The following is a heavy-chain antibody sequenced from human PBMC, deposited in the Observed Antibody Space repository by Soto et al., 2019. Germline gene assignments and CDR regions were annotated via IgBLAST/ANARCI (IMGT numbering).Heavy chain of an antibody. Sequence: QVQLVQSGAEVKKPGASVKVSCKASGYTFTDNQIHWLRRAPGQRLEWMGRIDPKSGDTNFAPPYKGRVTMTRDTSTNTVYMELTRLTSGDTAIYFCARRHRRDYIRWNFDPWGQGTLVTVSS. CDR2: IDPKSGDT. CDR1: GYTFTDNQ. J-gene: IGHJ5*02. D-gene: IGHD3-16*01. V-gene: IGHV1-2*02. CDR3: ARRHRRDYIRWNFDP.